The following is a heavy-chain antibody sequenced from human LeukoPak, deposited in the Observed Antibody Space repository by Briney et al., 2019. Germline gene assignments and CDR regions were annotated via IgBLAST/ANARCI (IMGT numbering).Heavy chain of an antibody. D-gene: IGHD1-26*01. CDR3: AKLSGSYTGPFDY. J-gene: IGHJ4*02. CDR1: GFTFSSYG. V-gene: IGHV3-30*18. CDR2: ISYDGSNK. Sequence: GGSLRLSCAASGFTFSSYGMHWVGQAPGKGLEWVAVISYDGSNKYYADSVKGRFTISRDNFKNTLYLQMNSLRAEDTAVYYCAKLSGSYTGPFDYWGQGTLVTVSS.